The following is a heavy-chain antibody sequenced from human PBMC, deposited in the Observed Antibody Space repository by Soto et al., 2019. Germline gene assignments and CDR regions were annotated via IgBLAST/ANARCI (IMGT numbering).Heavy chain of an antibody. CDR1: GGTFSNYA. CDR2: LIPMLGTS. J-gene: IGHJ4*02. V-gene: IGHV1-69*01. Sequence: QVQLVQSGAEVKKPGSSVKVSCEASGGTFSNYAVSWVRQAPGQGLEWMGGLIPMLGTSNYAQKFQGRLTITAFESTSTAYMELSSLRSDDTAVYFCAIYGALLYRSGWGVERGLEFWGQGTLVTVSS. D-gene: IGHD6-19*01. CDR3: AIYGALLYRSGWGVERGLEF.